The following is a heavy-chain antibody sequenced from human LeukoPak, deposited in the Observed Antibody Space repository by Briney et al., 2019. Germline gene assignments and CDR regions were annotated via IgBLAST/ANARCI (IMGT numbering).Heavy chain of an antibody. J-gene: IGHJ4*02. V-gene: IGHV3-23*01. CDR2: ITPSSADT. CDR3: ARRADSNDKRRLDY. CDR1: GFTFSSFV. D-gene: IGHD3-22*01. Sequence: GGSLRLSCATSGFTFSSFVMSWVRQAPGKGLEWVSTITPSSADTYYADSVKGRFTISRDNCKNTLYLQMNSLRAEDTALYYCARRADSNDKRRLDYWGQGTLVTVSS.